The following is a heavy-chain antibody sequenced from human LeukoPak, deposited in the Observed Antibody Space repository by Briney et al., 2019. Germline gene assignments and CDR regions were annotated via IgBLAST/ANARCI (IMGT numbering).Heavy chain of an antibody. CDR1: GESFSGNF. D-gene: IGHD1-26*01. V-gene: IGHV4-34*01. CDR3: ARGGGGAKAFYFDY. CDR2: IDNNGIT. J-gene: IGHJ4*02. Sequence: SETLSLTCAVSGESFSGNFRTWIRQSPGKGLEWIGEIDNNGITNYNPSLKSRVTMSVGTTRKRFSLRLTSESAADTGVYYCARGGGGAKAFYFDYWGQGSLVTVSS.